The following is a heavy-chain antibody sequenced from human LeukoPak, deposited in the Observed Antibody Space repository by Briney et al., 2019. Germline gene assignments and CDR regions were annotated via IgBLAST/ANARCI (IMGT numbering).Heavy chain of an antibody. D-gene: IGHD3-16*01. CDR2: IYYSGGT. V-gene: IGHV4-31*03. J-gene: IGHJ4*02. CDR3: ARGPIWGSSLDY. CDR1: GGSISSGGYY. Sequence: PSQTLSLTCTVSGGSISSGGYYWSWIRQHPGKGLEWIGYIYYSGGTYYNPSLKSRVTISVDTSKNQFSLQLSSVTAADTAVYYCARGPIWGSSLDYWGQGTLVTVSS.